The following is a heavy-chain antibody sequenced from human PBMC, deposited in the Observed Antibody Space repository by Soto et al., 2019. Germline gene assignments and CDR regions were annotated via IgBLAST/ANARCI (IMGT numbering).Heavy chain of an antibody. Sequence: EVQLVQSGGGLVQPGGSLRLSCEASGLIFNNNFMNWVRQAPGRGLEWVSVINPEGRTYYADSVKDRFTISRDTSKHLLYIQMTSLRVKDTGMYYCAIDTPRPLSFDPWGQGTQVTVSS. V-gene: IGHV3-66*01. J-gene: IGHJ5*02. CDR2: INPEGRT. CDR1: GLIFNNNF. CDR3: AIDTPRPLSFDP.